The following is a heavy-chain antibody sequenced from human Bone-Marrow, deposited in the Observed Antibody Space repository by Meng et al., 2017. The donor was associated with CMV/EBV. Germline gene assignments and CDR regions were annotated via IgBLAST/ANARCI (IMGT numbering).Heavy chain of an antibody. Sequence: ASVKVSCKASGYTFTSYDINWVRQATGQGLEWMGWMNPNSGNTGYAQKFQGRVTMTRNTSISTAYMELSSLRSEDTAVYYCARGMYPLGYCSSTSCLGYFDDWGQGTLVTVSS. CDR1: GYTFTSYD. CDR2: MNPNSGNT. J-gene: IGHJ4*02. CDR3: ARGMYPLGYCSSTSCLGYFDD. V-gene: IGHV1-8*01. D-gene: IGHD2-2*01.